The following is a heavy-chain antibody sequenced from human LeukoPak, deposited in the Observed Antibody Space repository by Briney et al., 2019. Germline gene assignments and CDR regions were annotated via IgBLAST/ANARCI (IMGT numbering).Heavy chain of an antibody. D-gene: IGHD3-10*01. CDR1: GFIGGNNY. CDR3: ARGLYGSGTGDY. Sequence: GGSLRLSSAASGFIGGNNYMSWVRQAPGKGLEWVSVIYSGGSTYYADSVKGRFTISRDNSKNTVDLQMNSLRAEDTAVYFCARGLYGSGTGDYWGRGTLVTVSS. CDR2: IYSGGST. V-gene: IGHV3-66*01. J-gene: IGHJ4*02.